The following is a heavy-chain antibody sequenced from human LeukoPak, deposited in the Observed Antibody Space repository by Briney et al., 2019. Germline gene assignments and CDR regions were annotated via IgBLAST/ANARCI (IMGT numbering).Heavy chain of an antibody. CDR2: INHSGST. J-gene: IGHJ4*02. CDR1: GGSFSGYY. D-gene: IGHD3-10*01. Sequence: SETLSLTCAVYGGSFSGYYWSWIRQPPGKGLEWIGEINHSGSTNYNPSLKSRVTISVDTSKNQFSLKLSSVTAADTAVYYCARLLGVVRGPPPSDYWGQGTLVTVSS. CDR3: ARLLGVVRGPPPSDY. V-gene: IGHV4-34*01.